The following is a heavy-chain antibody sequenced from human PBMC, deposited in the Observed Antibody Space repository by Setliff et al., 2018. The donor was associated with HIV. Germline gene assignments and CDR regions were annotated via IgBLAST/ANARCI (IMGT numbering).Heavy chain of an antibody. CDR1: GFTFSSHW. Sequence: PGGSLRLSCAASGFTFSSHWMTWVRQAPGEGLEWLGFIRSTAYSGTTQYAASVKDRFIISRDNSKRIAYLQMNTLGGDGTAVYYCARGKSGFETTGIDYGMDVWGQGTTVTVSS. CDR3: ARGKSGFETTGIDYGMDV. D-gene: IGHD1-1*01. V-gene: IGHV3-49*04. CDR2: IRSTAYSGTT. J-gene: IGHJ6*02.